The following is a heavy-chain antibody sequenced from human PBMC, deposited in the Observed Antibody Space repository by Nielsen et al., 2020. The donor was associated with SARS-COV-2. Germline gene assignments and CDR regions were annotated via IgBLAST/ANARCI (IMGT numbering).Heavy chain of an antibody. CDR3: ARGRYYYGSGSYYNGYYYYYGMDV. J-gene: IGHJ6*02. V-gene: IGHV4-34*01. Sequence: VRQMPGKGLEWIGEINHSGSTNYNPSLKSRVTISVDTSKNQFSLKLSSVTAADTAVYYCARGRYYYGSGSYYNGYYYYYGMDVWGQGTTVTVSS. CDR2: INHSGST. D-gene: IGHD3-10*01.